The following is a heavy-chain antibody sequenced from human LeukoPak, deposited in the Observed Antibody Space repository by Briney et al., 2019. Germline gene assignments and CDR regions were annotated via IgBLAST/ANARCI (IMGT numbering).Heavy chain of an antibody. CDR2: INHSGNT. J-gene: IGHJ4*02. D-gene: IGHD5-18*01. CDR3: ARNTARVEDY. CDR1: GGSFSGYY. V-gene: IGHV4-34*01. Sequence: SETLSLTCAVYGGSFSGYYWSWIRQPPGKGLEWIGEINHSGNTNYNPSLKSRLTISVDTSKNQFSLRLSSVTAADTAVYYCARNTARVEDYWGQGTLVTVSS.